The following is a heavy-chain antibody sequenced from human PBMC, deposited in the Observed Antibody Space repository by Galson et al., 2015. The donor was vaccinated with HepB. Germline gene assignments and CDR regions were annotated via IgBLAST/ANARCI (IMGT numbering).Heavy chain of an antibody. D-gene: IGHD3-3*01. V-gene: IGHV7-4-1*02. CDR3: ARSPLRFLDWLPYYDYYYMGV. CDR1: GYTFTDYV. CDR2: MNTNTGKP. Sequence: SVKVSCKASGYTFTDYVVNWVRQAPGQGLEWMGWMNTNTGKPTYAPGFAGRFVFSLDTSVTTAYLQISSLETDDTAVYYCARSPLRFLDWLPYYDYYYMGVWGEGTTVTVSS. J-gene: IGHJ6*03.